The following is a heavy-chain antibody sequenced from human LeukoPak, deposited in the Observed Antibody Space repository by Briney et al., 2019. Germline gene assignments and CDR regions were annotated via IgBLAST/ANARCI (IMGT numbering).Heavy chain of an antibody. D-gene: IGHD2-15*01. CDR1: GASIRSGDYY. J-gene: IGHJ3*02. Sequence: SETLSLTCTVSGASIRSGDYYWSWIRQPPGKGLGWIGYIYDSGSTYYNPSLKSRITISVDTSENRFSLKLSSVTATDTAVYYCARDCSGGSCYGAFDIWGQGTMVTVSS. CDR3: ARDCSGGSCYGAFDI. CDR2: IYDSGST. V-gene: IGHV4-30-4*01.